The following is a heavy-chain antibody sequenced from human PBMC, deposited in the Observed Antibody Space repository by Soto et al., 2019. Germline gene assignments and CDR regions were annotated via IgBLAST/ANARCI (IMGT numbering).Heavy chain of an antibody. D-gene: IGHD3-16*02. Sequence: EVQLVESGGGLVKPGGSLRLSCAASGFTFSNAWMSWVRQAPGKGLEWVGRIKSKIDGGTTDYAAPVKGRFTISRDDSENTLYLQMNSLKTEDTAVYYCTTDLHFTFGGVIAYCGQGTLVTVSS. V-gene: IGHV3-15*01. CDR2: IKSKIDGGTT. J-gene: IGHJ4*02. CDR1: GFTFSNAW. CDR3: TTDLHFTFGGVIAY.